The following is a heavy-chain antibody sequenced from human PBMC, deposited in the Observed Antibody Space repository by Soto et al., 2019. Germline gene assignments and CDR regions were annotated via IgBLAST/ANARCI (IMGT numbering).Heavy chain of an antibody. CDR1: GGSIVPYY. V-gene: IGHV4-59*01. CDR2: IYYSGST. CDR3: ARDAYSSSHFDY. Sequence: QVQLQESGPGLVKPSETLSLSCTVSGGSIVPYYWSWIRQPPGKGLECIGYIYYSGSTDYNPSLKRRVTISLDTSRNQFSLKLRSVTAADTAVYYCARDAYSSSHFDYWGQGTLVTVSS. D-gene: IGHD6-13*01. J-gene: IGHJ4*02.